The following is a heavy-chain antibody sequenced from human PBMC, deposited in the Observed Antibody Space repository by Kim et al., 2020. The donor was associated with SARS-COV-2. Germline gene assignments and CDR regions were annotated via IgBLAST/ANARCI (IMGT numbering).Heavy chain of an antibody. D-gene: IGHD3-3*01. Sequence: GGSLRLSCAASGFTFSSYGMHWVRQAPGKGLEWVAVIWYDGSNKYYADFVKGRFTISRDNSKNTLYLQMNSLRAEDTAVYYCARDPRDNYDFWSGYANYYYYGMDVWGQGTTVTVSS. V-gene: IGHV3-33*08. CDR2: IWYDGSNK. J-gene: IGHJ6*02. CDR1: GFTFSSYG. CDR3: ARDPRDNYDFWSGYANYYYYGMDV.